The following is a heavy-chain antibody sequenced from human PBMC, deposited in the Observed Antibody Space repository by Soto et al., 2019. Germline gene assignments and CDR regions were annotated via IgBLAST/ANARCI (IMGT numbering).Heavy chain of an antibody. V-gene: IGHV4-30-4*08. Sequence: SETLSLTCAVYGGSFSGDYWSWIRQPPGKGLEWIGYISYSGSTSYNPSLKSRVTISLDTSKNHFSLTLRSVTAADTAVYYCARDDAYYFDNTAYYFYYWGQGTLVTVSS. CDR2: ISYSGST. J-gene: IGHJ4*02. D-gene: IGHD3-22*01. CDR3: ARDDAYYFDNTAYYFYY. CDR1: GGSFSGDY.